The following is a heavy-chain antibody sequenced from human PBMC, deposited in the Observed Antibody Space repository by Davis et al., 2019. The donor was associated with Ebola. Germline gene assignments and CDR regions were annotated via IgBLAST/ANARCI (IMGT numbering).Heavy chain of an antibody. Sequence: AASVKVSCKASGYTFTSYGISWVRQAPGQGLEWMGIINPSGGSTSYAQKFQGSVTITRDTSTSTVSLELSSLRSEDTAVYYCARGGRSGYSSGWYTALDYWGQGTLVTVSS. CDR1: GYTFTSYG. V-gene: IGHV1-46*01. CDR2: INPSGGST. CDR3: ARGGRSGYSSGWYTALDY. J-gene: IGHJ4*02. D-gene: IGHD6-19*01.